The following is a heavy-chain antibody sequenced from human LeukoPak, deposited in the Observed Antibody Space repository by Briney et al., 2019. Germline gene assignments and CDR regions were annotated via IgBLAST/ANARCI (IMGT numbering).Heavy chain of an antibody. CDR3: ARVSSSWSGDYYYGMDV. D-gene: IGHD6-13*01. CDR2: IYYSGSS. Sequence: SSETLSLTCTVSGGSINNGGYYWSWIRQHPGKGLEWIGYIYYSGSSYYNPSLRSRVTISVDTSKNHFSLKLSSVTAADTAVYYCARVSSSWSGDYYYGMDVWGQGTTVTVSS. CDR1: GGSINNGGYY. V-gene: IGHV4-31*03. J-gene: IGHJ6*02.